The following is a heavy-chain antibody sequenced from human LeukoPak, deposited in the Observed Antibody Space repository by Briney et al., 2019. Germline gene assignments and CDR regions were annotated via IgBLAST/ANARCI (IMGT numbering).Heavy chain of an antibody. J-gene: IGHJ3*02. Sequence: KPSETLSLTCAVYGGSFSGYYWSWIRQPPGKGLEWIGEINHSGSTNYNPSLKSRVTISVDTSKNQFSLKLSSVTAADTAVYYCARRSTVVTPWAFDIWGQGTMVTVSS. V-gene: IGHV4-34*01. CDR3: ARRSTVVTPWAFDI. CDR1: GGSFSGYY. D-gene: IGHD4-23*01. CDR2: INHSGST.